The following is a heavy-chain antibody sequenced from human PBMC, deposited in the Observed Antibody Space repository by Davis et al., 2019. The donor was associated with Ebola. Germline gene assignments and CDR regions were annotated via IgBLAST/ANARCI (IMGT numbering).Heavy chain of an antibody. V-gene: IGHV1-3*01. J-gene: IGHJ4*02. Sequence: KFQGRVTITRDTSASTAYMELSSLRSEDTAVYYCARLHSSGHDWWGQGTLVTVSS. D-gene: IGHD6-19*01. CDR3: ARLHSSGHDW.